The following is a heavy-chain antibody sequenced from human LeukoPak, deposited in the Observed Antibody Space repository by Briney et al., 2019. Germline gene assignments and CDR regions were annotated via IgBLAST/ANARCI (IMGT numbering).Heavy chain of an antibody. CDR1: GGSFSGFY. V-gene: IGHV4-34*01. Sequence: SEILSLTCAVYGGSFSGFYWSWIRQPPGKGLEWIGEINHGGSTNYNPSLKSRVTISVDTSKNQFSLKLSSVTAADTAVYYCAGAEGIQLWDFDYWGQGTLVTVSS. CDR2: INHGGST. D-gene: IGHD5-18*01. J-gene: IGHJ4*02. CDR3: AGAEGIQLWDFDY.